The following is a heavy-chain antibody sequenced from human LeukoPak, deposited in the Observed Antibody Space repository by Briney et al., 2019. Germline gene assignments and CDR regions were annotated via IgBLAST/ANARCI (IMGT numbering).Heavy chain of an antibody. J-gene: IGHJ3*02. Sequence: AGSLRLSCAASGCTFISYWMSWGRQAPGKGLEGGANIKQDGSGKYYLASVKCRFTISRDNAKNSSYLQLSTLTADDTAVYYCAGDSGAGYSSFLGAFDIWGQGTMVTVSS. CDR1: GCTFISYW. CDR3: AGDSGAGYSSFLGAFDI. V-gene: IGHV3-7*01. D-gene: IGHD6-6*01. CDR2: IKQDGSGK.